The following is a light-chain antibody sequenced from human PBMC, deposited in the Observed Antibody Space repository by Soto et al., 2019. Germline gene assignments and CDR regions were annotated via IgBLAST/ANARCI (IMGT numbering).Light chain of an antibody. CDR3: RSYAGSNNPYA. CDR1: IGDIGGYDY. J-gene: IGLJ1*01. Sequence: QSVLTQPPSASGSPGQSFTISCTGTIGDIGGYDYVSWYQQHPGKAPKLMIYEVTKRPLGVPDRFSGSKSGNTASLTVSGLQAEDEADYYCRSYAGSNNPYAFGTGTKVTVL. CDR2: EVT. V-gene: IGLV2-8*01.